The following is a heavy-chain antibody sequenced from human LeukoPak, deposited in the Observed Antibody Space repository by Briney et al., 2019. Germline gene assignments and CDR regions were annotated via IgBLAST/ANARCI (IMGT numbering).Heavy chain of an antibody. D-gene: IGHD3-10*01. J-gene: IGHJ4*02. CDR2: IYYSGST. CDR1: GSSFSSYH. CDR3: ARVDYYISGSYYFDY. Sequence: SETLSLTCTVSGSSFSSYHWSWLRQPPGKGLEWIGYIYYSGSTKYNPSLKGRVTISLDTSKNQFSLKLSSVTAADTAVYYCARVDYYISGSYYFDYWGQGTLVTVSS. V-gene: IGHV4-59*01.